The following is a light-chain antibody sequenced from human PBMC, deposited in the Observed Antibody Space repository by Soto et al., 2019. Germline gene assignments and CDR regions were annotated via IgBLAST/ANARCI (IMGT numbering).Light chain of an antibody. J-gene: IGKJ1*01. CDR1: QNISNY. Sequence: IVLTQFPATLSLSPGKRATPSCRASQNISNYLIWYQQKPCQAPRLLIYDLSNRATGIPARFSGSGSGTDFTLTVSSLEPEDFAVYYCQQRSNWPRTFGQGTKVEI. CDR2: DLS. CDR3: QQRSNWPRT. V-gene: IGKV3-11*01.